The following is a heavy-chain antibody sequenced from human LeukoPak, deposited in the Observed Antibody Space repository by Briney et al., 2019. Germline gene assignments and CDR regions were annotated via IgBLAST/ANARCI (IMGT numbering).Heavy chain of an antibody. V-gene: IGHV1-45*02. CDR2: ITPFNGNT. CDR3: ASAVGATMALDY. CDR1: GYTFTYRY. D-gene: IGHD1-26*01. J-gene: IGHJ4*02. Sequence: ASVKVSCKASGYTFTYRYLHWVRQAPGQALEWMGWITPFNGNTNYAQKFQDRVTITRDRSMSTAYMELSGLRSEDTAMYYCASAVGATMALDYWGQGTLVTVSS.